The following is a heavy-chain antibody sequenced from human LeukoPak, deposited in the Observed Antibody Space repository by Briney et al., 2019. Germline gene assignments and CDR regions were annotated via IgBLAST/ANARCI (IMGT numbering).Heavy chain of an antibody. CDR1: GYTFTGYF. CDR2: INPNRGGT. J-gene: IGHJ4*02. V-gene: IGHV1-2*02. CDR3: ARGRAGDYFDY. Sequence: ASVKVSCKTSGYTFTGYFIHWVRQAPGQGLEWMGWINPNRGGTSNLQKFQGRVAMTRDTSISTAYMDLSRLRSDDTAVYYCARGRAGDYFDYWGQGTLVTVSS.